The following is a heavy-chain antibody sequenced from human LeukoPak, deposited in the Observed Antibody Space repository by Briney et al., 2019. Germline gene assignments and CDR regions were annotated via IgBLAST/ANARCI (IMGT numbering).Heavy chain of an antibody. CDR2: ISSSSSYI. Sequence: PGGSLRLSCVASEFIFSTYAMSWVRQAPGKGLEWVSSISSSSSYIYYADSVNGRFTISRDNSKNTLSLQMNSLRAADTAVYYCAKGGLRDGYSYASWGQGTLITVSS. CDR1: EFIFSTYA. CDR3: AKGGLRDGYSYAS. D-gene: IGHD5-24*01. V-gene: IGHV3-23*01. J-gene: IGHJ5*02.